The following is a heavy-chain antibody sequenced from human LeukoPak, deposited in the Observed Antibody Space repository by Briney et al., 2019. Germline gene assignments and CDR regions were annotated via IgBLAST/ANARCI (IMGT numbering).Heavy chain of an antibody. CDR1: GFTFSSYG. Sequence: GGSLRLSCAASGFTFSSYGMHWVRQAPGKGLEWVANIKQDGSEKYYVDSVKGRFTISRDNAKNSLYLQMNSLRAEDTAVYYCARDLYDFWSGYYGTDYWGQGTLVTVSS. J-gene: IGHJ4*02. V-gene: IGHV3-7*01. CDR3: ARDLYDFWSGYYGTDY. CDR2: IKQDGSEK. D-gene: IGHD3-3*01.